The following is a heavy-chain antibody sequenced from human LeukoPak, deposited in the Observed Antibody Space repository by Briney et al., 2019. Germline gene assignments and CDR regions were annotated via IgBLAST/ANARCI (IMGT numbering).Heavy chain of an antibody. J-gene: IGHJ5*02. D-gene: IGHD1-26*01. CDR1: GFTFSSYG. CDR3: ARTSDGNWFDP. CDR2: INWNGGNT. Sequence: PGGSLRLSCAASGFTFSSYGMHWVRQGPGKGLEWVSGINWNGGNTGYADSVKGRFTIFRDNAKNSLYLEMDSLRVEDTALYYCARTSDGNWFDPWGQGTLVTVSS. V-gene: IGHV3-20*04.